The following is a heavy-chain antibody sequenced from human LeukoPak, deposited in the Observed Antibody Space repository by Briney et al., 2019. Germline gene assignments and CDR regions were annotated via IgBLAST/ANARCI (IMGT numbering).Heavy chain of an antibody. J-gene: IGHJ6*03. CDR1: GFTFKNYW. CDR3: ARLSARASPSFGAYEYRYYHYMDV. Sequence: GGSLRLSCVGSGFTFKNYWMHWVRQAPGEGLVWVSHINGDGSNTRYADSVKGRVTISRDNAKNTLYLRMNSLRAEDTAVFYCARLSARASPSFGAYEYRYYHYMDVWGKGTTVTVSS. V-gene: IGHV3-74*01. CDR2: INGDGSNT. D-gene: IGHD5-12*01.